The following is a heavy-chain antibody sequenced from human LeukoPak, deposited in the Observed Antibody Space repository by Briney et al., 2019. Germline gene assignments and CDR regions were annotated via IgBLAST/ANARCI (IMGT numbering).Heavy chain of an antibody. J-gene: IGHJ3*02. V-gene: IGHV1-18*01. CDR3: AKDIVVVPAATLGAFDI. CDR1: GYTFTSYG. Sequence: ASVKVSCKASGYTFTSYGISWVRQAPGQGLEWMGWISAYNGNTNYAQKFQGRVTMTRDTSISTAYMELSRLRSDDTAVYYCAKDIVVVPAATLGAFDIWGQGTMVTVSS. D-gene: IGHD2-2*01. CDR2: ISAYNGNT.